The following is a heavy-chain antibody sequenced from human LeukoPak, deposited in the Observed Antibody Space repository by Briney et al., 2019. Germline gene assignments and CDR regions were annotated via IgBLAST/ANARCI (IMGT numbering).Heavy chain of an antibody. CDR3: ARVGMATITNWFDP. D-gene: IGHD5-24*01. CDR1: Y. V-gene: IGHV4-34*01. CDR2: INHSGST. Sequence: YWXXIRQPPXKGLEWIGEINHSGSTNYNPSLKSRVTISVDTSKNQFSLKLSSVTAADTAVYYCARVGMATITNWFDPWGQGTLVTVSS. J-gene: IGHJ5*02.